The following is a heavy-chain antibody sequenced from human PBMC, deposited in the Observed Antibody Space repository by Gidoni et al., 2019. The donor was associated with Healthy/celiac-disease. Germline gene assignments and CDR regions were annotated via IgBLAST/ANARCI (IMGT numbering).Heavy chain of an antibody. D-gene: IGHD6-13*01. J-gene: IGHJ3*02. Sequence: QVQLQQWGAGLLKPSETLSPTCAVDGGSFSGYYWSWIRQPPGKGLEWIGEINHSGSTNYNPSLKSRVTISVDTSKNQFSLKLSSVTAADTAVYYCAGGLGDSSSWSPSFDIWGQGTMVTVSS. CDR1: GGSFSGYY. CDR2: INHSGST. V-gene: IGHV4-34*01. CDR3: AGGLGDSSSWSPSFDI.